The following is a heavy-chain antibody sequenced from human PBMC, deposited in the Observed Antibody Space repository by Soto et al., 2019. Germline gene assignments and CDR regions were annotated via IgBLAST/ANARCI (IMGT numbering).Heavy chain of an antibody. CDR3: ARVRGVEYYYTYFDY. CDR2: ISSSSSTI. J-gene: IGHJ4*02. CDR1: GFTFSSYS. D-gene: IGHD3-10*01. Sequence: EVQLVESGGGLVQPGGSLRLSCAASGFTFSSYSMNWVRQAPGKGLEWVSYISSSSSTIYYADSVKRRFTISRDNAKNSLYLQMNSLRDEDTAVYYCARVRGVEYYYTYFDYWGQGTLVTVSS. V-gene: IGHV3-48*02.